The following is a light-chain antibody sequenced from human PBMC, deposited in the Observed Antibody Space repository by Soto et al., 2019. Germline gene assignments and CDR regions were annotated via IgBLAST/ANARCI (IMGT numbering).Light chain of an antibody. CDR2: AAS. Sequence: DIQMTQSPSSLSVFVGDRVTITCRASQSINSYLNWYQQKPGKAPKLLIYAASSLQSRDPSRFSGSGSGTDFTLIISSLQPEGFATYYCQQSYSTPITFGQGTRLEIK. V-gene: IGKV1-39*01. CDR3: QQSYSTPIT. CDR1: QSINSY. J-gene: IGKJ5*01.